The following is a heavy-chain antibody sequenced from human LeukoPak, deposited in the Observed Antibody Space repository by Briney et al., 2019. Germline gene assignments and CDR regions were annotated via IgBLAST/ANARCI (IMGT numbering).Heavy chain of an antibody. CDR1: GGSFSAYY. D-gene: IGHD4-17*01. CDR3: ARGQGTVTTH. J-gene: IGHJ4*02. Sequence: SETLSLTCAVSGGSFSAYYWTWIRQPPGKGLEWIGEINHSGSANYNPSLKSRVTISLDTSKNQFSLRLSSVTAADTAVYYCARGQGTVTTHWGQGTLVTVSS. CDR2: INHSGSA. V-gene: IGHV4-34*01.